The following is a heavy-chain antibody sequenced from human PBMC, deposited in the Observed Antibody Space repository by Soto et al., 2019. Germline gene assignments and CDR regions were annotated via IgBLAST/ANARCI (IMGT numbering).Heavy chain of an antibody. Sequence: EVQLLESGGGLVQPGGSLRLSCVVSGLTFSNSAMNWVRQGPGKGLEWVSGISGNTYYADSVKGRFTISRDNSQSTVYLQMNSLRNEDTAIYYCAVGSRYKYGSRFDFWGQGTRVTVSS. CDR2: ISGNT. CDR3: AVGSRYKYGSRFDF. D-gene: IGHD3-10*01. J-gene: IGHJ4*02. V-gene: IGHV3-23*01. CDR1: GLTFSNSA.